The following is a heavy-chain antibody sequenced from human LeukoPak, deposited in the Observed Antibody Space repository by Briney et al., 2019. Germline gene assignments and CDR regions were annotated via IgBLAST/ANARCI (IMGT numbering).Heavy chain of an antibody. D-gene: IGHD3-10*01. CDR1: GFTVSSNY. Sequence: GGSLRLSCAASGFTVSSNYMSWVRQAPGKGLEWVSVIYSAGSTYYADSVKGRFTISRDNSKNTLYLQVNSLRAEDTAVYYCARKRREITLIRGSRPYFYYLEGLGKGNT. CDR2: IYSAGST. V-gene: IGHV3-53*01. CDR3: ARKRREITLIRGSRPYFYYLEG. J-gene: IGHJ6*03.